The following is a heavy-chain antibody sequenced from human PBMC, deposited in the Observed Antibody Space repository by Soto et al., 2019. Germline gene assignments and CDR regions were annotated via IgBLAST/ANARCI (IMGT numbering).Heavy chain of an antibody. CDR3: GKVSVTLVRRILDS. CDR1: GFIFGNYA. CDR2: ISDDGNNK. V-gene: IGHV3-30*04. J-gene: IGHJ4*02. Sequence: QVQLVESGGGVVQPGRSLRLSCAASGFIFGNYAVHWVRQAPGRGLEWLAVISDDGNNKYYADSVQGRFTISRDNSKNTLYLQMNSLRAEETAVYFCGKVSVTLVRRILDSWGQGTLVTVSS. D-gene: IGHD3-10*01.